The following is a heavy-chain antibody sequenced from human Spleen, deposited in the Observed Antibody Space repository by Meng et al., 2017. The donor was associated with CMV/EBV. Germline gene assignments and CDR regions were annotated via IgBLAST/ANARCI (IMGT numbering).Heavy chain of an antibody. CDR2: IGHAGAL. CDR1: RGSLTTPGDD. Sequence: GPARVKPSVATFLTCTVLRGSLTTPGDDWGWIRQPPVKGLEWIGSIGHAGALYYPPSLQSRVTVSIDTSENQFFLALTSVTAADTAIYYCVRSSGWVKTGLDPWGQGTLVTVSS. CDR3: VRSSGWVKTGLDP. J-gene: IGHJ5*02. V-gene: IGHV4-39*01. D-gene: IGHD6-19*01.